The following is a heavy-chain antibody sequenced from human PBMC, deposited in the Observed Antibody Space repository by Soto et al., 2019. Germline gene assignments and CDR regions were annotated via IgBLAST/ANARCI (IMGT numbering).Heavy chain of an antibody. CDR3: ARPLWRDDYNWGYFDL. D-gene: IGHD4-4*01. V-gene: IGHV3-30-3*01. J-gene: IGHJ2*01. CDR1: GFTFSSYA. CDR2: ISYDGSNK. Sequence: QVQLVESGGGVVQPGRSLRLSCAASGFTFSSYAMHWVRQAPGKGLEWVAVISYDGSNKYYPDSVKGRFTISRDNSKNTLYLHMNSLRTEETAVYYCARPLWRDDYNWGYFDLWGGGTLITVSS.